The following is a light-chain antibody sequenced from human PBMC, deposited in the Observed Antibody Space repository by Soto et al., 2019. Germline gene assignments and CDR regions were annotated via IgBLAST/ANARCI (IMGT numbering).Light chain of an antibody. J-gene: IGLJ2*01. V-gene: IGLV2-14*03. CDR1: SGDVGGYNY. Sequence: QSVLTQPASVSGSPGQSITVSCIGTSGDVGGYNYVSWYQQHPGKAPKLMIHDVSNRPSGVSNRFSGSKSGNTASLTISGLQAEDEAYYYCSSYASTNTQVFGGGTKVTVL. CDR3: SSYASTNTQV. CDR2: DVS.